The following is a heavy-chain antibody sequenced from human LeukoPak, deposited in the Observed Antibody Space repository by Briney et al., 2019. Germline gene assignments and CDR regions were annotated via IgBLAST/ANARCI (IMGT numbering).Heavy chain of an antibody. D-gene: IGHD3-16*02. J-gene: IGHJ4*02. CDR1: GYSISSGYY. Sequence: SETLSLTCTVSGYSISSGYYWGWIRQPPGKGLEWIGSTYHSGSTYYNPSLKSRVTISVDTSKNQVSLKLSSVTAADTAVYYCARSDIWGSYRFLDYWGQGALVTVSS. CDR3: ARSDIWGSYRFLDY. V-gene: IGHV4-38-2*02. CDR2: TYHSGST.